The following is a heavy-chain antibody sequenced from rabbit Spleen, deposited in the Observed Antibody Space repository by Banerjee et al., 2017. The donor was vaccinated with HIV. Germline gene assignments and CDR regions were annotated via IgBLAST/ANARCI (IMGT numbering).Heavy chain of an antibody. D-gene: IGHD4-1*01. Sequence: EQLEESGGGLVKPEGSLTLTCKASGVSFSDKDVMCWVRQTPGKGLEWIACINAATGKPVYATWANGRFSISRTSSTTVTLQMTSLTAADTATYLCARDLAGAIGWNFYLWGPGTLVTVS. CDR3: ARDLAGAIGWNFYL. CDR1: GVSFSDKDV. V-gene: IGHV1S45*01. CDR2: INAATGKP. J-gene: IGHJ4*01.